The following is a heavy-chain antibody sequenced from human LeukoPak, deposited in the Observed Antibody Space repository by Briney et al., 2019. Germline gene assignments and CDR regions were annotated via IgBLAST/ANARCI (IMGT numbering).Heavy chain of an antibody. CDR1: GYTFTSYY. V-gene: IGHV7-4-1*02. CDR3: ARVIAAAGTSGHYYFDY. Sequence: ASVKVSCKASGYTFTSYYMHWVRQAPGQGLEWMGSINTNTGNPTYAQGFTGRFVFSLDTSVSTAYLQISSLKAEDTAVYYCARVIAAAGTSGHYYFDYWGQGTLVTVSS. J-gene: IGHJ4*02. CDR2: INTNTGNP. D-gene: IGHD6-13*01.